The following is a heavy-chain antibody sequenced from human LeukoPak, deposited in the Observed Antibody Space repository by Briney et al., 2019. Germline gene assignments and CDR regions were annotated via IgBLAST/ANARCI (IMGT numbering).Heavy chain of an antibody. CDR2: ITGSSSTV. V-gene: IGHV3-48*04. CDR1: GFTFSSYS. J-gene: IGHJ4*02. Sequence: GGSLRLSCAASGFTFSSYSMNWVRQTPGKGLEWISYITGSSSTVYYADSVKGRFTISRDNARNSLYLQMNSLRAEDTAVYYCAREAVSTAMVTIDYWGQGTLVTVSS. CDR3: AREAVSTAMVTIDY. D-gene: IGHD5-18*01.